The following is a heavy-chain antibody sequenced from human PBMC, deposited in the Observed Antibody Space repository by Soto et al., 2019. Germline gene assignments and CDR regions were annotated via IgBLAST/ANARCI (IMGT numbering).Heavy chain of an antibody. D-gene: IGHD3-22*01. CDR3: ARALLSHSYDSGRYDSYFHAMEV. CDR2: IIPISETT. J-gene: IGHJ6*02. Sequence: SVKVSCKASGCTFSSLDINWVRQAPGQGLEWMGGIIPISETTNYAQIFQGRVSIVADISTSTAYMELSRLRSEDTAVYYCARALLSHSYDSGRYDSYFHAMEVWGQGTPVTVSS. V-gene: IGHV1-69*06. CDR1: GCTFSSLD.